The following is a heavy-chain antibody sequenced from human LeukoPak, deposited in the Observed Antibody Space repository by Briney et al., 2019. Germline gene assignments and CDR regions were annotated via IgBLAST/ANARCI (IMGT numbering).Heavy chain of an antibody. CDR3: ANLPY. J-gene: IGHJ4*02. Sequence: GVSLRLSCTTSGFTFEDYAMHWVRQAPGKGLEWVSGISWNGNDIGYAASVKGRFTISRDNAKNSLYLELSSLRIEDTALYYCANLPYWGQGTLVTVSS. CDR2: ISWNGNDI. CDR1: GFTFEDYA. V-gene: IGHV3-9*01.